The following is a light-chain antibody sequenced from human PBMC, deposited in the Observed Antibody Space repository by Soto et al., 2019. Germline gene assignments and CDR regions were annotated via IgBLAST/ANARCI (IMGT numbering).Light chain of an antibody. V-gene: IGLV2-14*01. J-gene: IGLJ1*01. CDR1: SSDVGGSNY. CDR2: EVN. CDR3: GSYTSSNTLRYV. Sequence: QSVLTQPASVSGSPGQSITISCTGTSSDVGGSNYVSWFQQHPGKAPKLIIYEVNNRPSGVPYRFSGSKSGNTASLTISGLQTEDEADYFCGSYTSSNTLRYVFGSATKLTVL.